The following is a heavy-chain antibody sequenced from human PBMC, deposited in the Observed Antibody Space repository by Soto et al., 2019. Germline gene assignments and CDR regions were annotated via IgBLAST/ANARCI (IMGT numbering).Heavy chain of an antibody. Sequence: SETLSLTCTVSGYSISGNYWSWIRQPPGMGLEWIGYISYTGNAAYTPSLKSRLTISRDTSKNQFSLKLNSVTAADTAVYFCARAPPIYGRDGNDAFDIWGQGTMVTVSS. CDR3: ARAPPIYGRDGNDAFDI. J-gene: IGHJ3*02. V-gene: IGHV4-59*01. CDR2: ISYTGNA. D-gene: IGHD4-17*01. CDR1: GYSISGNY.